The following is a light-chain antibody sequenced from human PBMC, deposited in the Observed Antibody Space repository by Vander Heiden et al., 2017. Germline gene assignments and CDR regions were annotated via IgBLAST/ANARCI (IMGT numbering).Light chain of an antibody. J-gene: IGLJ3*02. CDR2: STN. CDR1: SGSVSTSYY. V-gene: IGLV8-61*01. Sequence: QTVVTQEPSFSVSPGGTVTLTCGLTSGSVSTSYYPSWYQQTPGQAPRTLIYSTNTRSSGVPDRFSGSILRNKAALTITGAQADDESDYYCVLYMGSGIWVFGGGTKL. CDR3: VLYMGSGIWV.